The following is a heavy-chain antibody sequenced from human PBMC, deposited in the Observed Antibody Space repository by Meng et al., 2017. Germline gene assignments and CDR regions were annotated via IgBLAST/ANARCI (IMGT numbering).Heavy chain of an antibody. Sequence: VQLQGSGPGLVKPSGTLSLTCAVSGGSISSSNWWSWVRQPPGKGLEWIGEIYHSGSTNYNPSLKSRVTISVDKSKNQFSLKLNSVTAADTAVYYCARAGVGYYDSSGPYSYWGQGTLVTVSS. D-gene: IGHD3-22*01. CDR3: ARAGVGYYDSSGPYSY. J-gene: IGHJ4*02. V-gene: IGHV4-4*02. CDR2: IYHSGST. CDR1: GGSISSSNW.